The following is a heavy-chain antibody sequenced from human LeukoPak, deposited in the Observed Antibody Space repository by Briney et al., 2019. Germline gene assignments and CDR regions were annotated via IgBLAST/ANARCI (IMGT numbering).Heavy chain of an antibody. J-gene: IGHJ6*02. CDR3: ARDLADPSKDRYCSGGSCYYYYYYGMDV. CDR1: GYTFTSYG. D-gene: IGHD2-15*01. Sequence: ASVKVSCKASGYTFTSYGISWVRQAPGQGLEWMGWISAYNGNTNYAQKLQDRVTMTTDTSTSTAYMELRSLRSDDTAVYYCARDLADPSKDRYCSGGSCYYYYYYGMDVWGQGTTVTVSS. CDR2: ISAYNGNT. V-gene: IGHV1-18*01.